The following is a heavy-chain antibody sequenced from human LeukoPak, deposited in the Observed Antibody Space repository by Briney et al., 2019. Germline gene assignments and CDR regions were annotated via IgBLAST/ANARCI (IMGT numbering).Heavy chain of an antibody. V-gene: IGHV3-48*01. CDR1: GFTFSSYS. J-gene: IGHJ2*01. CDR2: ISSSSSTI. Sequence: GGSLRLSCAASGFTFSSYSMNWVRQAPGKGLEWVSYISSSSSTIYYADSVKGRFTISRDNAKNSLYLQMNSLRAEDTAVYYCARDPIAAAAPSDWYFDLWGRGTLVTVSS. CDR3: ARDPIAAAAPSDWYFDL. D-gene: IGHD6-13*01.